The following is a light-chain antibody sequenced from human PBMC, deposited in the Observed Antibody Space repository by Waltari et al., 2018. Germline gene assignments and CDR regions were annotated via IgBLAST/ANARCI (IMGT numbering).Light chain of an antibody. CDR2: KVS. J-gene: IGKJ1*01. Sequence: VVVTQSLLSLAVTLGQSASISCSSSQSLVHSDGDTYLHWFQQRPGQSPRRLIYKVSNRDSGVPDRFSGSGSDTEFTLKISRVEAEDVGVYFCMQGTHWPPWTFGQGTKVEIK. CDR1: QSLVHSDGDTY. CDR3: MQGTHWPPWT. V-gene: IGKV2-30*02.